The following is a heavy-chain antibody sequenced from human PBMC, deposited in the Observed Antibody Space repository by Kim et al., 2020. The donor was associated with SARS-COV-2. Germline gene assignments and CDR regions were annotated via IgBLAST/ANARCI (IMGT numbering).Heavy chain of an antibody. J-gene: IGHJ4*02. Sequence: SETLSLTCAVYGGSFSGYYWSWIRQPPGKGLERIGEINHSGSTNYNPSLKSRVTITVDTSKNQFYLKLSSVTAADTAVCYCARGPRRGYYGSGSPLDYWGQGTLVTVSS. V-gene: IGHV4-34*01. CDR3: ARGPRRGYYGSGSPLDY. CDR2: INHSGST. D-gene: IGHD3-10*01. CDR1: GGSFSGYY.